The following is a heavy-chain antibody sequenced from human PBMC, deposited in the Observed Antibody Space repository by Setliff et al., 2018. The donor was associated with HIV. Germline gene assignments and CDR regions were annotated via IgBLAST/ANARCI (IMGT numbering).Heavy chain of an antibody. CDR2: INHGGST. D-gene: IGHD3-3*01. CDR1: GGSISTYY. Sequence: SETLSLTCTVSGGSISTYYWSWIRQPPGKGLEWIGEINHGGSTNYNPSLRSRVTISIDTSKNQFSLKVNSVTAADTAVYYCARGRQFWSGYSHMDVWGRGTKVTVSS. V-gene: IGHV4-34*01. J-gene: IGHJ6*03. CDR3: ARGRQFWSGYSHMDV.